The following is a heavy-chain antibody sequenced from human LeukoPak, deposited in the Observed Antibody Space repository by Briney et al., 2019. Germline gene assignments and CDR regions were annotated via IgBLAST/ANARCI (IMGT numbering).Heavy chain of an antibody. D-gene: IGHD1-26*01. J-gene: IGHJ4*02. CDR2: ITTDGSGT. CDR1: GFTFDRYW. Sequence: GGSLRLSCADSGFTFDRYWMHWIRQAPGKGLAWVSHITTDGSGTSYADSVKGRFTISRDNAKKTLYLQMNSLRAEDTAVYYCARGAVAEANFDYWGLGTLVTVSS. V-gene: IGHV3-74*01. CDR3: ARGAVAEANFDY.